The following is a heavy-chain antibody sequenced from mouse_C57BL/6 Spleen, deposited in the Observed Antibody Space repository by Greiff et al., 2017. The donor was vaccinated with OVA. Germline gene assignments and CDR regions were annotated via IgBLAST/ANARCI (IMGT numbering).Heavy chain of an antibody. Sequence: LQESGPELVKPGASVKISCKASGYAFSSSWMNWVKQRPGKGLEWIGRIYPGDGDTNYNGKFKGKATLTADKSSSTAYMQLSSLTSEDSAVYFCARDGLLYYFDYWGQGTTLTVSS. V-gene: IGHV1-82*01. CDR1: GYAFSSSW. CDR2: IYPGDGDT. D-gene: IGHD2-3*01. J-gene: IGHJ2*01. CDR3: ARDGLLYYFDY.